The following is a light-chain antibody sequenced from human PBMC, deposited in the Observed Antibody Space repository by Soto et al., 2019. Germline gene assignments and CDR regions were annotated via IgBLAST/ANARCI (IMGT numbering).Light chain of an antibody. CDR3: SSYTSSSTLLYV. CDR1: SSDVGGYNY. V-gene: IGLV2-14*01. CDR2: DVS. Sequence: QSALTQPASVSGSPGQSITSSCTGTSSDVGGYNYVSWYQQHPGKAPKLMIYDVSNRPSGVSNRFSGSKSGNTASLTISGLQAEDEADDYCSSYTSSSTLLYVFGTGTKLTVL. J-gene: IGLJ1*01.